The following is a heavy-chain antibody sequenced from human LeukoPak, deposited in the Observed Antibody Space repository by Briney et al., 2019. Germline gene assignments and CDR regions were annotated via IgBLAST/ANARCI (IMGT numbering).Heavy chain of an antibody. V-gene: IGHV3-30*02. D-gene: IGHD6-19*01. J-gene: IGHJ4*02. Sequence: GGSLRLSCAASGFTFSSYGMHWVRQAPGKGLEWVAFIRYDGSNKYYADSVKGRFTISRDNSKNTLYLQMNSLRAEDTAVYYCAKDPIAVAGTEQFDYRGQGTLVTVSS. CDR2: IRYDGSNK. CDR1: GFTFSSYG. CDR3: AKDPIAVAGTEQFDY.